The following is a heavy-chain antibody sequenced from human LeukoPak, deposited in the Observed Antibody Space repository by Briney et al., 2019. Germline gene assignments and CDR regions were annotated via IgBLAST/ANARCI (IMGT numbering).Heavy chain of an antibody. Sequence: GASVKVSWKASVHAFSSYYIHWVRQARGQGLEWMGIINPSDGSTTYAQKFQGRVTMTRDTSTSTVYMELSSLRSEDTAVYNCARRTGTTAFDIWGQGTMVTVSS. CDR1: VHAFSSYY. J-gene: IGHJ3*02. CDR3: ARRTGTTAFDI. CDR2: INPSDGST. V-gene: IGHV1-46*01. D-gene: IGHD1-14*01.